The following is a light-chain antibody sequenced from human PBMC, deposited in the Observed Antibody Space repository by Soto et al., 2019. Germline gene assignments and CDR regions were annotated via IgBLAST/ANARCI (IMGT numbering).Light chain of an antibody. V-gene: IGKV3-20*01. Sequence: EIVMTQSPATLSVVPGERATVSCRASQTISRNYLAWYQKKPGQAPRLLIYGASTRATGIPDRFTGSGSGTDFTLTIARLEPEDFAVYYCQQYGGPVPWTFGQGTKVDIK. CDR2: GAS. CDR1: QTISRNY. CDR3: QQYGGPVPWT. J-gene: IGKJ1*01.